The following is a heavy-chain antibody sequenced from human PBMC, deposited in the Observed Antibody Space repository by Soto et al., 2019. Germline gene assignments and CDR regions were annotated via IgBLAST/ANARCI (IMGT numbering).Heavy chain of an antibody. Sequence: QLQLQESGPGLVKPSETLSLTCTVSGGSISSSSYYWGWIRQPPGKGLEWIGSIYYSGSTYYNPSLKSRVPISGDTSKNQFSLKRSSVTAADTAVYYCARQRYDSSGYPKTPYYFDYWGQGTLVTVSS. CDR3: ARQRYDSSGYPKTPYYFDY. CDR1: GGSISSSSYY. J-gene: IGHJ4*02. CDR2: IYYSGST. D-gene: IGHD3-22*01. V-gene: IGHV4-39*01.